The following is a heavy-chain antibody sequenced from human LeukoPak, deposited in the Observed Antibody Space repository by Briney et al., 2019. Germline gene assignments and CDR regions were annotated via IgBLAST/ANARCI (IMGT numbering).Heavy chain of an antibody. CDR3: ARLTRGDFSSPIGSGYFDY. J-gene: IGHJ4*02. Sequence: GESLKISCTGSGYSFATYWIGWVRPMPGKGLEWMGIIYPGDSDTRYSPSFQGQVTISADKSISTAYLQWSSLKASDTAMYYCARLTRGDFSSPIGSGYFDYWGQGTLVTVSS. CDR2: IYPGDSDT. CDR1: GYSFATYW. V-gene: IGHV5-51*01. D-gene: IGHD4-17*01.